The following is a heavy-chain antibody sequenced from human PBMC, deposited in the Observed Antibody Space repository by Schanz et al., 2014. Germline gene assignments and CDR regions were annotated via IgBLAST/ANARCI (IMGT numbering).Heavy chain of an antibody. V-gene: IGHV3-23*04. CDR2: ISGSGGST. J-gene: IGHJ4*02. CDR3: AKDHAGSDILTALGN. Sequence: VQLVESGGGVVRPGGSLRLSCAGSGFTFSNYAIHWVRQAPGKGLEWVSGISGSGGSTYDADSVKGRFTISRDNSKNTLYLQMNSLRAEDTAVYYCAKDHAGSDILTALGNWGQGTLXTVSS. CDR1: GFTFSNYA. D-gene: IGHD3-9*01.